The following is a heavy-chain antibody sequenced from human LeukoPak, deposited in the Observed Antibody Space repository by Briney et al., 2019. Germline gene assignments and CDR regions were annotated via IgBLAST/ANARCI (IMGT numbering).Heavy chain of an antibody. D-gene: IGHD6-19*01. V-gene: IGHV3-11*06. CDR3: AKEDSSGYFDL. J-gene: IGHJ2*01. CDR2: ISSSSSYT. CDR1: GFTFSDYY. Sequence: GGSLRLSCAASGFTFSDYYMSWIRQAPGKGLEWVSYISSSSSYTNYADSVKGRFTISRDDSKNTLYLQMNSLRAEDTAVYYCAKEDSSGYFDLWGRGTLVTVSS.